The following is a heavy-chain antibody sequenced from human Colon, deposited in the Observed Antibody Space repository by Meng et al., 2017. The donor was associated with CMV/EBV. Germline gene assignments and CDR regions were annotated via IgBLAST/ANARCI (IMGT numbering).Heavy chain of an antibody. Sequence: KTSGYPFTIHYIHWVRQAPGRGLEWMGWMNPNSGDTNYAQKFQDGVEMTRDTTVNTAYLDLTSLRSADTAVYYCATLSIYDSTISDFWGQGTLVTVSS. J-gene: IGHJ4*02. D-gene: IGHD5/OR15-5a*01. CDR1: GYPFTIHY. CDR2: MNPNSGDT. CDR3: ATLSIYDSTISDF. V-gene: IGHV1-2*02.